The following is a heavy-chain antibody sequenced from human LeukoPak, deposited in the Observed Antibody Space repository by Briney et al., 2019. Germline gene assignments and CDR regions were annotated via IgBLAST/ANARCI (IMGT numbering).Heavy chain of an antibody. J-gene: IGHJ4*01. Sequence: SETLSLTCTVSSGSFSSSSYFCGWIRQSPGMGLEWIATINYSGTTYYNPSLKSRVTTSVDTSRNQFSLELTSVPAADTAVYYCARLRGGVQLWGDWGQGALVTVSS. V-gene: IGHV4-39*01. D-gene: IGHD3-10*01. CDR3: ARLRGGVQLWGD. CDR2: INYSGTT. CDR1: SGSFSSSSYF.